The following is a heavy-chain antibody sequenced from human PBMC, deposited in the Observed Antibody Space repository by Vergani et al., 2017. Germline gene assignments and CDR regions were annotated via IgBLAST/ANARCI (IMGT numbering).Heavy chain of an antibody. J-gene: IGHJ4*02. D-gene: IGHD3-3*01. CDR1: CGSISSGDYY. V-gene: IGHV4-30-4*01. CDR2: IYYSGST. Sequence: QVQLQEAGPGLVKPSQTLSLTCTVSCGSISSGDYYWSWIRQPPGKGLEWIGYIYYSGSTYYNPSLKSRVTISVDTSKNQFSLKLSSVTAADTAVYYCARGGYYDFWSGYSREENFDYWGQGILVTVSS. CDR3: ARGGYYDFWSGYSREENFDY.